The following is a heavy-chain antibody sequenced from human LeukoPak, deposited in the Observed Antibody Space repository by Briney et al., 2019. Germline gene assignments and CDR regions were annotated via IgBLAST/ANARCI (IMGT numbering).Heavy chain of an antibody. CDR3: ARTEESGYSYRYFGYYYYMDV. J-gene: IGHJ6*03. CDR2: IYYSGST. CDR1: GGSISSYY. D-gene: IGHD5-18*01. Sequence: SETLCLTCTVSGGSISSYYWSWIRQPPGKGLEWVWFIYYSGSTHYNPSPKSRVTISVDTSKNKFSLKLCSVTAADSAVYYCARTEESGYSYRYFGYYYYMDVWGKGTTVTVSS. V-gene: IGHV4-59*01.